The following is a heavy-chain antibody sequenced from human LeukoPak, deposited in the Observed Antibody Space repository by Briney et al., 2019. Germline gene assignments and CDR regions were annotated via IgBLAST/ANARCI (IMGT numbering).Heavy chain of an antibody. V-gene: IGHV4-34*01. Sequence: NSSETLSLTCAVYGGSFSGYYWSWIRQPPGKGLEWIGEINHSGSTNYNPSLKSRVTISVDTSKNQFSLKLSSVTAADTAVYYCARGRGSGIWGQGTLVTVSS. CDR2: INHSGST. CDR1: GGSFSGYY. J-gene: IGHJ4*02. D-gene: IGHD3-10*01. CDR3: ARGRGSGI.